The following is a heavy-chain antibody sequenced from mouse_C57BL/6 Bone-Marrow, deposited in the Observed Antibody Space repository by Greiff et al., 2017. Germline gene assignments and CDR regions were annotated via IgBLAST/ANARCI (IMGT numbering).Heavy chain of an antibody. CDR2: IRNKANGYTT. Sequence: EVQLVESGGGLVQPGGSLSLSCAASGFTFTDYYMSWVRQPPGKALEWLGFIRNKANGYTTEYSASVKGRFTISRDNSQSILYLQMNALRAEDSATYYCARSQLTGSSFAYWGQGTLVTVSA. D-gene: IGHD4-1*01. J-gene: IGHJ3*01. V-gene: IGHV7-3*01. CDR3: ARSQLTGSSFAY. CDR1: GFTFTDYY.